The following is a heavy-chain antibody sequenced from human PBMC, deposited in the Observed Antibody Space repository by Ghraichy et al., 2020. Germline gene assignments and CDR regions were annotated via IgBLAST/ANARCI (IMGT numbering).Heavy chain of an antibody. V-gene: IGHV4-34*01. J-gene: IGHJ5*02. CDR1: GGSFSGYY. CDR2: INHSGST. D-gene: IGHD6-19*01. Sequence: SETLSLTCAVYGGSFSGYYWSWIRQPPGKGLEWIGEINHSGSTNYNPSLKSRVTISVDTSKNQFSLKLSSVTAADTAVYYCVRRLRLGNIAVAGKMNWFDPWGQGTLVTVSS. CDR3: VRRLRLGNIAVAGKMNWFDP.